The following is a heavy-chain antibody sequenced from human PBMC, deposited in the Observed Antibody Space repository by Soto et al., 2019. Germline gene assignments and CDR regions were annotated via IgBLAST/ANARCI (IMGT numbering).Heavy chain of an antibody. CDR2: ISGSGGST. V-gene: IGHV3-23*01. Sequence: PGGSLRLSCAASGFTFSSYAMSWVRQAPGKGLEWVSAISGSGGSTYYADSVKGRFTISRDNSKNTLYLQMNSLRAEDTAVYYCAKDLVSYDSSGYITTSFDYWGQGTLVTVSS. D-gene: IGHD3-22*01. J-gene: IGHJ4*02. CDR3: AKDLVSYDSSGYITTSFDY. CDR1: GFTFSSYA.